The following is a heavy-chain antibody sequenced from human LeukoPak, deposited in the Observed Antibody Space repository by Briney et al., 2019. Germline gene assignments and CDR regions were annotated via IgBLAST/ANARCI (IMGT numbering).Heavy chain of an antibody. D-gene: IGHD3-22*01. CDR2: IYCSGST. J-gene: IGHJ3*02. Sequence: WETLSLTCTASGGSISRYYWSWIRQPPGKGLEWIGYIYCSGSTNYNPSLKSRVTISVDTSKNQFSLKLSSVTAADTAEYYCARHIAGPYYYDSIGYYQDAFDICGQGTMVTVFS. CDR3: ARHIAGPYYYDSIGYYQDAFDI. V-gene: IGHV4-59*08. CDR1: GGSISRYY.